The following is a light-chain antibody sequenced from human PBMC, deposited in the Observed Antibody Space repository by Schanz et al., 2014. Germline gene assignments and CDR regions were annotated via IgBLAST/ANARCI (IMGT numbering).Light chain of an antibody. V-gene: IGLV1-44*01. CDR1: SSNIGSET. CDR2: NNN. Sequence: QSVLTQPPSASGTPGQRVTISCSGSSSNIGSETVHWYQQLPGTAPKLLMYNNNQRPSGVPDRLSGSKSGTSASLAISDLQSEDEADYYCAAWDDSLNAYVFGTGTKVTVL. CDR3: AAWDDSLNAYV. J-gene: IGLJ1*01.